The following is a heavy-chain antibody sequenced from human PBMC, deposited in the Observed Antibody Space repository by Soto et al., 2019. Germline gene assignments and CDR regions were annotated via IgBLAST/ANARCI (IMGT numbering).Heavy chain of an antibody. J-gene: IGHJ6*02. CDR2: INHSERT. CDR1: GGSFSGYY. V-gene: IGHV4-34*01. D-gene: IGHD2-21*02. CDR3: ARVKTVTATFYYYYGMDV. Sequence: PSETLSLTCAVYGGSFSGYYWSWIRRPPGKGLEWIGEINHSERTNYNPSLKSQVTISEDTSKNQFSLKLSSVTAADTAVYYCARVKTVTATFYYYYGMDVWGQGTTVTVSS.